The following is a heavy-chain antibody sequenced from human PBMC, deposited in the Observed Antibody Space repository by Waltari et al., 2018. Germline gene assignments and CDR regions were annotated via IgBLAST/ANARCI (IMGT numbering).Heavy chain of an antibody. Sequence: QLQLQESGPGLVKPSETLSLTCTVSGGSIRSSSYYWGWIRQPPGKGLEWIGSIYYSGSTYYNPSLKSRVTISVDTSKNQFSLKLSSVTAADTAVYYCARRLYCTNGVCYGVVDYWGQGTLVTVSS. V-gene: IGHV4-39*01. CDR2: IYYSGST. J-gene: IGHJ4*02. CDR3: ARRLYCTNGVCYGVVDY. D-gene: IGHD2-8*01. CDR1: GGSIRSSSYY.